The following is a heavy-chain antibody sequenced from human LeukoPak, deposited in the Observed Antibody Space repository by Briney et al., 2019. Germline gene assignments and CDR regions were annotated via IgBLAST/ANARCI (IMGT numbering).Heavy chain of an antibody. Sequence: PSETLSLTCAVYGGSFSGYYWSWIRQPPGKGLEWIGSIYHSGSTYYNPSLKSRVTIPVDTSKNQFSLKLSSVTAADTAVYYCATYRYSGYDSGFDYWGQGTLVTVSS. D-gene: IGHD5-12*01. CDR1: GGSFSGYY. V-gene: IGHV4-34*01. CDR2: IYHSGST. CDR3: ATYRYSGYDSGFDY. J-gene: IGHJ4*02.